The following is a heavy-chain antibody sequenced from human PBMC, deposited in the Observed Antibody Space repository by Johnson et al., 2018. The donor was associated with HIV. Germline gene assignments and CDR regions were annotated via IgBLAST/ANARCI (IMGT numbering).Heavy chain of an antibody. J-gene: IGHJ3*02. CDR3: ARNSGNGLVLRGDAFDM. CDR1: GFTFSSYT. V-gene: IGHV3-30*04. D-gene: IGHD2-8*01. Sequence: QVLLVESGGGVVQPGRSLRLSCAASGFTFSSYTMHWVRRAPGKGLEWVSVIFSVGNTYFADSVKGRFTISRDNSKNTLHLQMNSLRPEDTAVYYCARNSGNGLVLRGDAFDMWGQGTMVTVSS. CDR2: IFSVGNT.